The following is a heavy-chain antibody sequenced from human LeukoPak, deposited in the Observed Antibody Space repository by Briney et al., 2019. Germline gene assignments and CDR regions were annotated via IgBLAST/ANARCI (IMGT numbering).Heavy chain of an antibody. J-gene: IGHJ4*02. V-gene: IGHV3-21*01. Sequence: PGGSLRLSCAASGFTFSSYTMNWARQAPGKGLEWVSFITSGSSYIYYADSVKGRFTISRDNAKSSLYLQMNSLRAEDTAVYYCARGMGSGTYYFNYWGQGTLVTVSS. CDR3: ARGMGSGTYYFNY. CDR2: ITSGSSYI. D-gene: IGHD1-26*01. CDR1: GFTFSSYT.